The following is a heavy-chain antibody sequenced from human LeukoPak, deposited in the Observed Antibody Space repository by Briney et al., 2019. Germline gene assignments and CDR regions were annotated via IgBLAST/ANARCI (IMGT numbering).Heavy chain of an antibody. V-gene: IGHV4-39*01. D-gene: IGHD3-3*01. CDR1: GGSISSVAYY. CDR2: IHNTGHT. J-gene: IGHJ4*02. CDR3: AKSHLGVPHDY. Sequence: SETLSLTCTVSGGSISSVAYYWGWIRQPPGNGLEWIATIHNTGHTYYNPSLTSRITISIDASRIQISLELNSVTAADTAIYYCAKSHLGVPHDYWGQGTLVTVSS.